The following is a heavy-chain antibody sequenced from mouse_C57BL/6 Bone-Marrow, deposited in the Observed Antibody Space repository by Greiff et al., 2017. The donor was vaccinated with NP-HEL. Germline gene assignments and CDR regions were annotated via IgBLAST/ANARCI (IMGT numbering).Heavy chain of an antibody. V-gene: IGHV5-6*02. CDR3: SSLFITTVVATDY. D-gene: IGHD1-1*01. CDR1: GFTFSSYG. J-gene: IGHJ2*01. CDR2: ISSGGSYT. Sequence: EVMLVESGGDLVKPGGSLKLSCAASGFTFSSYGMSWVRQTPDKRLEWVATISSGGSYTYYPDSVKGRFTLSRDNAKNTLYLQMSSLKSEDTAMYYCSSLFITTVVATDYWGQGTTLTVSS.